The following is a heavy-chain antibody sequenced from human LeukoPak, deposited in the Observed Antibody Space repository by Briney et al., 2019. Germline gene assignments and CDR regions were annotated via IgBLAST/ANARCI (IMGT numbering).Heavy chain of an antibody. J-gene: IGHJ4*02. CDR3: ARNGRHLAYYFDY. CDR1: GGSISNYY. V-gene: IGHV4-59*08. CDR2: TSYSGST. D-gene: IGHD6-25*01. Sequence: SETLSLTCTVSGGSISNYYWSWIRQPPGKGLEWIGYTSYSGSTNYNPSLKSRVTISVDTSKNQFSLKLSSVTAADTAVYYCARNGRHLAYYFDYWGQGTLVTVSS.